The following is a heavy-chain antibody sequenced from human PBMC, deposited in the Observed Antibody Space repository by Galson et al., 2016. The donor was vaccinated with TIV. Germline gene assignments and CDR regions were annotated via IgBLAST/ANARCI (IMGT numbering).Heavy chain of an antibody. Sequence: SVKVSCKVSGHTLTDLSIHWVRQPPGRGLEWMGGFDPAHAETIYARRFQGRVTLTEDTSTNTAYMELSSLTSEDTAIYYCATLQEIPEGATGDFWGQGTLVTVSP. CDR1: GHTLTDLS. D-gene: IGHD2-2*01. J-gene: IGHJ4*02. V-gene: IGHV1-24*01. CDR2: FDPAHAET. CDR3: ATLQEIPEGATGDF.